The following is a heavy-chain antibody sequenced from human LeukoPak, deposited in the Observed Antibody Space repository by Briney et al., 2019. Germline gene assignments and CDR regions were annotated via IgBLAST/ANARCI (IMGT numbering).Heavy chain of an antibody. CDR1: GFTFSSYG. CDR3: AKGPLAALGDY. D-gene: IGHD2-15*01. CDR2: ISYDGSNK. Sequence: GGSLRLSCGASGFTFSSYGMHWVRQAPGKGLEWVAVISYDGSNKYYADSVKGRFTISRDNSKNTLYLQMNSLRAVDTAVYYCAKGPLAALGDYWGQGTLVTVS. V-gene: IGHV3-30*18. J-gene: IGHJ4*02.